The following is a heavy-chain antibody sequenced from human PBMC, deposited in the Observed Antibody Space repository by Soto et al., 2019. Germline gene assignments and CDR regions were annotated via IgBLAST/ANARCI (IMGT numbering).Heavy chain of an antibody. CDR3: ARGRYYFDY. CDR1: GGSISSGGYS. V-gene: IGHV4-30-2*01. J-gene: IGHJ4*02. D-gene: IGHD3-16*02. CDR2: IYHSGST. Sequence: SETLSLTCAVSGGSISSGGYSWSWIRQPPGKGLEWIGYIYHSGSTYYNPSLKSRVTISVDRSKNQFSLKLSSVTAADTAVYYCARGRYYFDYWGQGTLVTVSS.